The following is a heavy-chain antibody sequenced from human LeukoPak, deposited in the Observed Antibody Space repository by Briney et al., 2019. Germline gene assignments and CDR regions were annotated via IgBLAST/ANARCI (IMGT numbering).Heavy chain of an antibody. CDR3: ARDLGGSGFDY. CDR1: GGSISSHY. Sequence: SETLSLTCTVSGGSISSHYWSWIRQPPRKGLEWIGYIYYSGSTNYNPSLKSRVTISVDTSKNQFSLKLSSVTAADTAVYYCARDLGGSGFDYWGQGTLVTVSS. V-gene: IGHV4-59*11. J-gene: IGHJ4*02. D-gene: IGHD3-16*01. CDR2: IYYSGST.